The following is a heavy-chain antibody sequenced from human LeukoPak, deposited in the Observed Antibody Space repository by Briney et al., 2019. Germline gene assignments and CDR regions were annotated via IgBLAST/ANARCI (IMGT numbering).Heavy chain of an antibody. V-gene: IGHV1-46*01. Sequence: GSSVKVSCKASGGTFSSYAISWVRQAPGQGLEWLGLINPNGDRTAYAPSFQGRVTMTRDTSTTTVYLELSSLRSEDAAVYYCARDMSTRVTPISYAFDVWGQGTLVTVSS. CDR3: ARDMSTRVTPISYAFDV. CDR1: GGTFSSYA. CDR2: INPNGDRT. D-gene: IGHD4-23*01. J-gene: IGHJ3*01.